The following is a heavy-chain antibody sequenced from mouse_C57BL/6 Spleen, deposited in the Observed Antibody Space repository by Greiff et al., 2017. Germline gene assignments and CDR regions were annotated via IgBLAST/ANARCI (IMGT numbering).Heavy chain of an antibody. CDR3: ARRTYYGSSSFCDY. J-gene: IGHJ2*01. D-gene: IGHD1-1*01. CDR1: GYTFTSYW. Sequence: VQLQQSGAELVRPGSSVKLSCKASGYTFTSYWMDWVKQRPGQGLEWIGNIYPSDSETHYNQKFKDKATLTVDKSSSTAYMQLSSLTSEDSAVYYCARRTYYGSSSFCDYWGQGTTLTVSS. CDR2: IYPSDSET. V-gene: IGHV1-61*01.